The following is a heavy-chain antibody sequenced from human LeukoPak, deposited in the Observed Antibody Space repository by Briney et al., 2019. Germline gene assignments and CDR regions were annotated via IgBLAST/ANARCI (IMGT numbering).Heavy chain of an antibody. Sequence: PGGSLRLSCAASGYTFSSYWMSWVRQAPGKGLEWIGEINHSGSTNYNPSLKSRVTISVDTSQKQFSLSLRSVTAADTAVYYCARGRYLTTRGGAAAGFLDYWGQGSLVTVST. CDR1: GYTFSSYW. CDR2: INHSGST. J-gene: IGHJ4*02. D-gene: IGHD6-13*01. V-gene: IGHV4-34*01. CDR3: ARGRYLTTRGGAAAGFLDY.